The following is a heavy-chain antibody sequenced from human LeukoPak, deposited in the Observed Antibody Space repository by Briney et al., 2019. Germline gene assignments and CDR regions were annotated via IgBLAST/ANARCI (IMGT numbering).Heavy chain of an antibody. J-gene: IGHJ4*02. CDR1: GFTFSNAW. CDR2: IKSKTDGGTT. V-gene: IGHV3-15*01. CDR3: TTGGPMSPNTHFDY. D-gene: IGHD3-22*01. Sequence: PGGSLRLSCAASGFTFSNAWMSWVRQAPGKGLEWVGRIKSKTDGGTTDYAAPVKGRFTISRDDSKNTLYLQMNSLKTEDTPVYYCTTGGPMSPNTHFDYWGQGTRVTVPS.